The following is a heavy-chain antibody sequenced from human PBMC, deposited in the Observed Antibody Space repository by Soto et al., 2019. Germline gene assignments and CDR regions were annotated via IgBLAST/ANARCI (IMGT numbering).Heavy chain of an antibody. CDR2: IIPMLDIP. D-gene: IGHD1-1*01. Sequence: QVQLVQSGAEVKKPGSSVKVSCKASGGTFTSYTISWVRQAPGQGLEWMGRIIPMLDIPNYARKFQDRVTITADKSTNTAYIELNSLTSEDTAVYHWARDAYNCDDWVGWFDPWGQGTLVTVSS. CDR3: ARDAYNCDDWVGWFDP. V-gene: IGHV1-69*08. CDR1: GGTFTSYT. J-gene: IGHJ5*02.